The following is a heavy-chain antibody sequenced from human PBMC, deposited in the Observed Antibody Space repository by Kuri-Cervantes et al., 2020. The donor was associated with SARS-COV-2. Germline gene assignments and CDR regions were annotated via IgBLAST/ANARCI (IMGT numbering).Heavy chain of an antibody. Sequence: ASVKVSCKASGGTFSSYAINWVRQAPGQGLTWMGWMNPTSGNTGYAQKFQGRVTITRSTSISTAYMELSGLRSEDTAVHYCVRGNSGSYYVHWGQGTLVTVSS. D-gene: IGHD1-26*01. V-gene: IGHV1-8*03. CDR2: MNPTSGNT. CDR3: VRGNSGSYYVH. CDR1: GGTFSSYA. J-gene: IGHJ4*02.